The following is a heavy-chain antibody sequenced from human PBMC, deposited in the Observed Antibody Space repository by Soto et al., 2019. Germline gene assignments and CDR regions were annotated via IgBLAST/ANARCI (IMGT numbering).Heavy chain of an antibody. Sequence: LFLPCAASGFTFSSYEMNWVRQAPGKGLEWVSYISSSGSTIYYADSVKGRFTISRDNAKNSLYLQMNSLRAEDTAVYYCASSSMWELLVYWGQGTLVTVS. V-gene: IGHV3-48*03. CDR3: ASSSMWELLVY. J-gene: IGHJ4*02. CDR2: ISSSGSTI. CDR1: GFTFSSYE. D-gene: IGHD2-15*01.